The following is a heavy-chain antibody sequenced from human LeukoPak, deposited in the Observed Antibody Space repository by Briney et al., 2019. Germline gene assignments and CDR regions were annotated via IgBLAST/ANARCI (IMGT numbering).Heavy chain of an antibody. CDR1: GYKFSNYW. CDR2: IYPNDSHT. J-gene: IGHJ3*02. D-gene: IGHD1-26*01. Sequence: GESLKISCKGSGYKFSNYWIGWVRQMPGKGLEWMGIIYPNDSHTRYSPSFQGQVTISADKSITTAYLQWSSLKASDTAMYYCATHLTYSSRGANSFDIWGQGTMVTVSS. V-gene: IGHV5-51*01. CDR3: ATHLTYSSRGANSFDI.